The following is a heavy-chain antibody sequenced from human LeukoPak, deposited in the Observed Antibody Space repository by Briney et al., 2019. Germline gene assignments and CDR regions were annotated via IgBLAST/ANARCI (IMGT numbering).Heavy chain of an antibody. Sequence: PSETLSLTCTVSGGSIRSSYYYWGWIRQPPGKGLEWIGSIYDSGSTYYNPSLKSRVTISVDTSKNQFSLKLNSVTAADTAVYYCARVRRFRSSSGQGVDVFDIWGQGTMVTVSS. CDR1: GGSIRSSYYY. CDR3: ARVRRFRSSSGQGVDVFDI. V-gene: IGHV4-39*01. J-gene: IGHJ3*02. CDR2: IYDSGST. D-gene: IGHD6-6*01.